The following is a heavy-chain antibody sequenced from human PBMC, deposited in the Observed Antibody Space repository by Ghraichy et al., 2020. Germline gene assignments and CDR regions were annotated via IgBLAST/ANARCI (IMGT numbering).Heavy chain of an antibody. J-gene: IGHJ3*02. CDR2: IYWDDDK. D-gene: IGHD3-16*02. V-gene: IGHV2-5*02. CDR3: AHKLGGVIDKIHAFDI. CDR1: GFSLSTSGVG. Sequence: SGPTLVKPTQTLTLTCTFSGFSLSTSGVGVGWIRQPPGKALEWLALIYWDDDKRYSPSLKSRLTITKDTSKNQVVLTMTNMDPVDTATYYCAHKLGGVIDKIHAFDIWGQGTMVTVSS.